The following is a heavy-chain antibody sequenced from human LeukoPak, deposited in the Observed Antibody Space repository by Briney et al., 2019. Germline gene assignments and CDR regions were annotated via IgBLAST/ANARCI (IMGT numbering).Heavy chain of an antibody. CDR1: GYTFTGYF. CDR3: ARDIYGDYVEINWFDP. V-gene: IGHV1-2*02. D-gene: IGHD4-17*01. J-gene: IGHJ5*02. Sequence: ASVKVSCKASGYTFTGYFMHWVRQAPGQGLEWMGWINPNSGGTNYAQKFQGRVTMTRDTSISTAYMEVSRLRSDDTAVYYCARDIYGDYVEINWFDPWGQGTLVTVSS. CDR2: INPNSGGT.